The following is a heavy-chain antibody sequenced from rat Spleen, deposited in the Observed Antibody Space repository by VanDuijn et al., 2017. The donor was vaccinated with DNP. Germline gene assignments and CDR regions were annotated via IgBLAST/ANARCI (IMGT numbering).Heavy chain of an antibody. CDR2: IWSGGST. D-gene: IGHD5-1*01. CDR1: GFSLTSYG. V-gene: IGHV2-4*01. J-gene: IGHJ2*01. Sequence: QVQLKESGPGLVQPSQTLSLTCTVSGFSLTSYGVSWVRQPPGKGLEWIGAIWSGGSTYYNSALKSRLSISRDTSKSQVFLKMNSLQTEDTAIYYCTRDRNWGGFFDYWGQGVMVTVSS. CDR3: TRDRNWGGFFDY.